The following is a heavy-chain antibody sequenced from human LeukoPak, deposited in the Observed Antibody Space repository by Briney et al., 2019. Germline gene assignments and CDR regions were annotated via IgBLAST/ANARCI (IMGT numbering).Heavy chain of an antibody. J-gene: IGHJ4*02. CDR1: GFTFSSYA. D-gene: IGHD6-13*01. V-gene: IGHV3-30*04. CDR3: ARPAGTQTFYFDY. Sequence: GGSLRLSCAASGFTFSSYAMHWVRQAPGKGLEWVAVISYDGSNKYYADSVKGRFTISRDSSKNTLYLQMNSLRAEDTAVYYCARPAGTQTFYFDYWGQGTLVTVSS. CDR2: ISYDGSNK.